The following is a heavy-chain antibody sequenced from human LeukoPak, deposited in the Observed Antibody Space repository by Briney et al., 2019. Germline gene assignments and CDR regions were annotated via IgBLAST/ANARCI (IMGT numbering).Heavy chain of an antibody. CDR1: GGSFSGYY. Sequence: PSETLSLTCAVYGGSFSGYYWSWIRQPPGKGLGWIGEINHSGSTNYNPSLKSRVTISVDTSKNQFSLKLSSVTAADTAVYYCARVPPYCSGGSCYAFNMGGQGTLVTVSS. CDR2: INHSGST. CDR3: ARVPPYCSGGSCYAFNM. V-gene: IGHV4-34*01. J-gene: IGHJ4*02. D-gene: IGHD2-15*01.